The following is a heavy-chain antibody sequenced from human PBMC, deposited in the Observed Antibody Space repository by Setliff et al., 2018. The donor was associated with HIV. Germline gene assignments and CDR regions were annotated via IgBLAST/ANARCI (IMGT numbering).Heavy chain of an antibody. CDR1: GYTFTDYY. Sequence: GASVKVSCKASGYTFTDYYIHWVQQAPGKGLEWMGRVDPEDGETTYAEKFQGRITITADTSTDTAYLELSSLRSEDSAFYYCTTPLDSSSYFGSDYFDYWGQGALVTVSS. V-gene: IGHV1-69-2*01. CDR3: TTPLDSSSYFGSDYFDY. J-gene: IGHJ4*02. D-gene: IGHD3-22*01. CDR2: VDPEDGET.